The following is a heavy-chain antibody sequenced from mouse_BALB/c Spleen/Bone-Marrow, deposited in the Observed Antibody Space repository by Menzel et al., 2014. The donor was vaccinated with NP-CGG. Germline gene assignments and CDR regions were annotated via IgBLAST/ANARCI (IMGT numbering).Heavy chain of an antibody. D-gene: IGHD4-1*01. CDR3: ARWEYYAMDY. CDR2: LDPANGNT. V-gene: IGHV14-3*02. Sequence: EVMLVESGAELVKPGASVKLSCTASGFNIKDTYMHWVKQRPEQGLEWIGRLDPANGNTKYDPKFQGKATITADTSSNTAYLQLSSLTSDDTAVYYCARWEYYAMDYWGQGTSVTVSS. J-gene: IGHJ4*01. CDR1: GFNIKDTY.